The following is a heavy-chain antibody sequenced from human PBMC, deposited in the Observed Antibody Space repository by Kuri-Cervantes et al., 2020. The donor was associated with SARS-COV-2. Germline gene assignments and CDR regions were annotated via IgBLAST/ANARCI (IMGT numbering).Heavy chain of an antibody. Sequence: GESLKISCAASGFTFSSYAMSWVRQAPGKGLEWVSAISGSGGSTYYADSVKGRFTISRDNSKNTAYLQMNSLKTEDTAVYYCTRRGPQQQLVRNYYYGMDVWGQGTTVTVSS. CDR1: GFTFSSYA. D-gene: IGHD6-13*01. CDR3: TRRGPQQQLVRNYYYGMDV. V-gene: IGHV3-23*01. CDR2: ISGSGGST. J-gene: IGHJ6*02.